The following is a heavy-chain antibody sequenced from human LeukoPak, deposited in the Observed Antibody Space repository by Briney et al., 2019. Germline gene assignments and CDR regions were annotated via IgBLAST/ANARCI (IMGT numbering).Heavy chain of an antibody. V-gene: IGHV3-21*01. J-gene: IGHJ6*03. CDR2: ITSSSSYI. D-gene: IGHD2-15*01. Sequence: GGSLRLSCAASGFTFSSYSMNWVRQAPGKGLEWVSSITSSSSYIYYADSVKGRFTISRDNAKNSLYLQMNSLRAEDTAVYYCARDPGYCSGGSCQYYYYYYMDVWGKGTTVTVSS. CDR1: GFTFSSYS. CDR3: ARDPGYCSGGSCQYYYYYYMDV.